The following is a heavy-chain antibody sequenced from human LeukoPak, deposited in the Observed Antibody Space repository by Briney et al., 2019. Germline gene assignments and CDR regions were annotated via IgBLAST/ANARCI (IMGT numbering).Heavy chain of an antibody. Sequence: SETLSLTCTVSGYSISSGFHWGWIRQPPGKGLEWIGSKYHTGSTYYNPSVKSRVTISVDTSKNQFSLKLTSVTAAETAVYYCARSATVTTGYFDYWGQGALVTVSS. CDR1: GYSISSGFH. CDR2: KYHTGST. V-gene: IGHV4-38-2*02. J-gene: IGHJ4*02. D-gene: IGHD4-17*01. CDR3: ARSATVTTGYFDY.